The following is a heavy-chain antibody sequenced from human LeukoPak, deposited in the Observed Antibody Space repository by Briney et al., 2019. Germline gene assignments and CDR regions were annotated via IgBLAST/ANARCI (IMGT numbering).Heavy chain of an antibody. CDR3: ADQPDWYSSSSGLDY. D-gene: IGHD6-6*01. CDR2: ISYDGSNK. V-gene: IGHV3-30-3*01. J-gene: IGHJ4*02. CDR1: GFTFSSYA. Sequence: GGFLRLSCAASGFTFSSYAMHWVRQAPGKGLEWVAVISYDGSNKYYADSVKDRFTISRDNSKNTLYLQMNSLRAEDTAVYYCADQPDWYSSSSGLDYWGQGTLVTVSS.